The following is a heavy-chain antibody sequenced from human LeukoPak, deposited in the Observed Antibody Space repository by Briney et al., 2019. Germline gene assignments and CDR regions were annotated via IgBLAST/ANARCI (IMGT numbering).Heavy chain of an antibody. CDR2: INTNTGNP. CDR3: ARVSWGSPTQNFDY. CDR1: GYTFTSYS. D-gene: IGHD1-26*01. J-gene: IGHJ4*02. Sequence: ASVKVSCKSSGYTFTSYSMNCVRQAPGQGLEWMGWINTNTGNPTYAQGFTGRFVFSLDTSVSTAYLQISSLKAEDTAVYYCARVSWGSPTQNFDYWGQGPLVTVSS. V-gene: IGHV7-4-1*02.